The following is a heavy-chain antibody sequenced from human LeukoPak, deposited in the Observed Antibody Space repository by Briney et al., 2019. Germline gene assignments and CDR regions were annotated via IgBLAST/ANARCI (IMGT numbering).Heavy chain of an antibody. J-gene: IGHJ6*02. CDR3: ATGSSWPSPSYYYYGMDV. CDR2: ISYDGSNK. CDR1: GFTFSSYG. D-gene: IGHD6-13*01. V-gene: IGHV3-30*03. Sequence: GRSLRLSCAASGFTFSSYGMHWVRQAPGKGLEWVAVISYDGSNKYYADSVKGRFTISRDNSKNTLYLQMNSLRAEDTAVYYCATGSSWPSPSYYYYGMDVWGQGTTVTVSS.